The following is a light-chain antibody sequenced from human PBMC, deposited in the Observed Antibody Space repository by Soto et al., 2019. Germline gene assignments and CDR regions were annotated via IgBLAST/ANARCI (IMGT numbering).Light chain of an antibody. Sequence: EIVMTQYPTILSVSPGERATLSCRASQSVSTNLAWFQQKPGQTPRLLFNGASTRATGIPARFSGSGSGTDFTLTISSLEPEDFAVYYCQQRSNWPITFGQGRRLEIK. V-gene: IGKV3-11*01. J-gene: IGKJ5*01. CDR3: QQRSNWPIT. CDR1: QSVSTN. CDR2: GAS.